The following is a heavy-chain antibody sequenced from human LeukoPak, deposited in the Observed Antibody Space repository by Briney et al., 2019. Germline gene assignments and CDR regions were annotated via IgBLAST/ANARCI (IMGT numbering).Heavy chain of an antibody. CDR3: ARVGGGCFDH. Sequence: PSETLSLTCTVSGGSISTYYWSWIRQPPGKGLEWIGYIYYSGNTNYNPSLKTRVTISIDTSKNQFFLRLRSVTAADTAVYYCARVGGGCFDHWGQGTLATVSS. J-gene: IGHJ4*02. V-gene: IGHV4-59*01. CDR1: GGSISTYY. CDR2: IYYSGNT.